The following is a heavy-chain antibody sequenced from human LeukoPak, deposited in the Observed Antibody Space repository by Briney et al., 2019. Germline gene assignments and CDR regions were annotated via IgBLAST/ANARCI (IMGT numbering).Heavy chain of an antibody. D-gene: IGHD1-26*01. Sequence: SETLSLTCTVSGGSISSYYWSWIRQPAGKGLEWIGRIYTSGSTNYNPSLKSRVTMSVDASKNQFSLKLSPVTAADTAVYYCARDVKWELVRWFDPWGQGTLVTVSS. CDR3: ARDVKWELVRWFDP. J-gene: IGHJ5*02. CDR2: IYTSGST. V-gene: IGHV4-4*07. CDR1: GGSISSYY.